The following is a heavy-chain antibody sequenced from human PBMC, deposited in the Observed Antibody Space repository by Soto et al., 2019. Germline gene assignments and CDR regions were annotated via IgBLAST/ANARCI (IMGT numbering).Heavy chain of an antibody. D-gene: IGHD1-26*01. V-gene: IGHV1-46*01. Sequence: QVQLVQSGAEVKKPGASVKVSCKASGYTFTASYMHWVRQAPGLGLEGMGIIDPSGGSTSNSQKFQGRVTMTRDTSTSTVYMELNSLRSEDTAVFYCARDSGHYYRSDAFDIWGQGTMVTVSS. CDR1: GYTFTASY. J-gene: IGHJ3*02. CDR3: ARDSGHYYRSDAFDI. CDR2: IDPSGGST.